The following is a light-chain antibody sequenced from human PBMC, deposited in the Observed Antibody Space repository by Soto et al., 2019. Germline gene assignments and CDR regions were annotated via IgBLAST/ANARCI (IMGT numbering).Light chain of an antibody. Sequence: EILMTQSQATLSVSPRDRATLSCRASQSVSNNLAGSQQRPGQAPRLLVYGSSTRATGIPARFSGSGSGTEFTLTISSLQSEDFAVYYCQQYNDWPPWTFGQGTKVEIK. CDR3: QQYNDWPPWT. V-gene: IGKV3-15*01. J-gene: IGKJ1*01. CDR2: GSS. CDR1: QSVSNN.